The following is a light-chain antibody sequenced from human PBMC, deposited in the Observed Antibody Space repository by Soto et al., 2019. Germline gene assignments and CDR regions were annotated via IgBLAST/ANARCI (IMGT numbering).Light chain of an antibody. CDR3: LQYGSSPPWT. CDR2: DSS. CDR1: QFLSSSF. Sequence: EIVLTQSPGTLSLSPGETATLSCRASQFLSSSFLAWYQRKPGQAPRLLISDSSSRATGIPDRFSGSRSGTDFTLTISRLEPEDFAVCFCLQYGSSPPWTFGQGTKVDIK. J-gene: IGKJ1*01. V-gene: IGKV3-20*01.